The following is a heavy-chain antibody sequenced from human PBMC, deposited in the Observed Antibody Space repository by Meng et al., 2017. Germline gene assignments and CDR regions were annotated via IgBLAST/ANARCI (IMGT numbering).Heavy chain of an antibody. CDR2: IYYSGST. J-gene: IGHJ5*02. V-gene: IGHV4-39*07. CDR3: ARGHNDYGDYPNWFDP. CDR1: GGSISSSSYY. D-gene: IGHD4-17*01. Sequence: RQAPGPGPVKPSETLSLTCPVSGGSISSSSYYWGWIRQPPGKGLEWIGSIYYSGSTYYNPSLKSRVTISVDTSKNQFSLKLSSVIAADTAVYYCARGHNDYGDYPNWFDPWGQGTLVTVSS.